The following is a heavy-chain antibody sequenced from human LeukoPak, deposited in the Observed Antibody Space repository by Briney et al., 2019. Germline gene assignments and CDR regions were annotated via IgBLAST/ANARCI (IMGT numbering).Heavy chain of an antibody. V-gene: IGHV3-7*01. CDR3: ARDHRDYIWGSYSPYLDY. Sequence: GGSLRLSCAASGFTFSSYWMSWVRQAPGKGLEWVANIKQDGSEKYYVDSVKGRFTISRDNAKNSLYLQMNSLRAEDTAVYYCARDHRDYIWGSYSPYLDYWGQGTLVTVSS. J-gene: IGHJ4*02. CDR2: IKQDGSEK. D-gene: IGHD3-16*01. CDR1: GFTFSSYW.